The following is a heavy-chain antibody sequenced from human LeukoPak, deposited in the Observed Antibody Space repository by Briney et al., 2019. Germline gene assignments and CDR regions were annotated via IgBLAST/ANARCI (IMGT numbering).Heavy chain of an antibody. V-gene: IGHV3-7*03. CDR3: AKDLDGF. Sequence: GGSLRLSCAASGFTFSRHAMSWVRQAPGKGLEWVANMNQDGSAKDYVDSVKGRFTISRDNARNSLYLQMTSLRAEDTAVYYCAKDLDGFWGQGTLVTVSS. J-gene: IGHJ4*02. CDR2: MNQDGSAK. D-gene: IGHD6-25*01. CDR1: GFTFSRHA.